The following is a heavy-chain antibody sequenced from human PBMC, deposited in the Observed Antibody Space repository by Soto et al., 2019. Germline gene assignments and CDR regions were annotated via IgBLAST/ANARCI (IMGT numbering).Heavy chain of an antibody. D-gene: IGHD1-1*01. J-gene: IGHJ3*02. Sequence: QVQLVESGGGVVQPGTSLRLSCAVSGFPFSTYGFHWVRQPPGKGLEWVAVIVSDGSAKYHADSVEGRFTISRDNSKDTLYLQMNSLIAEDTAVYYCARDDAFGNVNGFDIWGQGTIVTVSS. CDR1: GFPFSTYG. CDR2: IVSDGSAK. V-gene: IGHV3-33*01. CDR3: ARDDAFGNVNGFDI.